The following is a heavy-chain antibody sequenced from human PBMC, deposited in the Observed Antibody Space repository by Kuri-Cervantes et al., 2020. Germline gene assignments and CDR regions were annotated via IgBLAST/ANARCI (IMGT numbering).Heavy chain of an antibody. V-gene: IGHV3-33*08. CDR2: IWYDGSNK. D-gene: IGHD1-26*01. CDR1: GFTVSSNY. CDR3: ARDRGGQWDLPYHDAFDI. J-gene: IGHJ3*02. Sequence: GESLKISCAASGFTVSSNYMSWVRQAPGKGLEWVAVIWYDGSNKYYADSVKGRFTISRDNSKNTLYLQMNSLRAEDTAVYYCARDRGGQWDLPYHDAFDIWGQGTMVTVSS.